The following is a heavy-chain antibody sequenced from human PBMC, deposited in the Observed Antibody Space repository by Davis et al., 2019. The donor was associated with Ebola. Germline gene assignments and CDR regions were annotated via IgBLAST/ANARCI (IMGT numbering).Heavy chain of an antibody. CDR3: ARDLPPSYYYGMDV. CDR2: ITGTGDST. J-gene: IGHJ6*02. Sequence: GESLKISCAASGFIFSTYAMSWVRQAPGKGLEWVSFITGTGDSTYYADSVKGRFTISRDNAKNSLYLQMNSLRDEDTAAYYCARDLPPSYYYGMDVWGQGTTVTVSS. V-gene: IGHV3-23*01. CDR1: GFIFSTYA.